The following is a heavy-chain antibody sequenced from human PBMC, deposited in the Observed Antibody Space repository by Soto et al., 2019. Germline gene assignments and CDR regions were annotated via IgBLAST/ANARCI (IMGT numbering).Heavy chain of an antibody. CDR3: ARGAFELVVTHFDS. Sequence: EVQLLESGGGLVQPGGSLRLSCAASGFSFRSYAMSWVRQAPGKGLEWVSTLSGTAGSSYYTDSVRGRFTIARENSMNTLYLQMNSLRAEDTAVYYCARGAFELVVTHFDSWGQGILVTVSS. CDR2: LSGTAGSS. V-gene: IGHV3-23*01. J-gene: IGHJ4*02. CDR1: GFSFRSYA. D-gene: IGHD2-15*01.